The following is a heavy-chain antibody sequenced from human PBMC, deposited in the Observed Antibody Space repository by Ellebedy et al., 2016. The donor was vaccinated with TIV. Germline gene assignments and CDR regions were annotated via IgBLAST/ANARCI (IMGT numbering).Heavy chain of an antibody. Sequence: AASVKVSCKASEYTFTGYYMHWVRQAPGQGLEWMGWINPNNGGTNYAQKFQGRVTMTRDKSINTAYMELRSLRFDDTAVYYCASHSSGWYWGQGTLVTVSS. J-gene: IGHJ4*02. D-gene: IGHD6-19*01. CDR1: EYTFTGYY. CDR3: ASHSSGWY. V-gene: IGHV1-2*02. CDR2: INPNNGGT.